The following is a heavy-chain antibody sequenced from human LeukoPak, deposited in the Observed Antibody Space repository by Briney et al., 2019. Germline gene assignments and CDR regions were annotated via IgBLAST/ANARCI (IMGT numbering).Heavy chain of an antibody. Sequence: SETLSLTCAVYGDSFDGFYWNWVRQPPGKGLEWIGEINHSGMSDYNPALKSRVAISADSSKRQFSLNLTSVTAADTAVYYCAIRLATSRLATATTWFDPWGEGTLVSVSS. V-gene: IGHV4-34*01. D-gene: IGHD3-9*01. CDR2: INHSGMS. J-gene: IGHJ5*02. CDR1: GDSFDGFY. CDR3: AIRLATSRLATATTWFDP.